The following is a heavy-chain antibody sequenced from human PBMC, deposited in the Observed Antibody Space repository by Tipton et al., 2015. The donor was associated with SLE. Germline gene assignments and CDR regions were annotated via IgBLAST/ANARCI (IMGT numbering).Heavy chain of an antibody. Sequence: LRLSCTVSGGSIGNYYWSWIRQPPGGGLEWIGCIYYSGSTNYNPSLKSRVTISVDTSKNHFSLKLTSLTAADTAVYYCARHAGDYAYFDSWGQGILVTVSS. D-gene: IGHD4-17*01. V-gene: IGHV4-59*08. CDR2: IYYSGST. CDR3: ARHAGDYAYFDS. J-gene: IGHJ4*02. CDR1: GGSIGNYY.